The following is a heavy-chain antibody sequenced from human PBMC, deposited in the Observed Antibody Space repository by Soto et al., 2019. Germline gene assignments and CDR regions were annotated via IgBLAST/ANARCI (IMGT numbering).Heavy chain of an antibody. D-gene: IGHD6-6*01. V-gene: IGHV1-69*01. J-gene: IGHJ6*02. CDR3: ARDQVPNEYSSAYARPGYYYYGMDV. CDR2: IIPSFVTA. CDR1: GGTFSSYA. Sequence: QVQLVQSGAEVKKPGSSVKVSCKASGGTFSSYAISWVRQAPGQGLEWMGGIIPSFVTANYAQKFQGRVTITADESTSTADMELSSLRSEDTAGYYCARDQVPNEYSSAYARPGYYYYGMDVWGQGTTVTVSS.